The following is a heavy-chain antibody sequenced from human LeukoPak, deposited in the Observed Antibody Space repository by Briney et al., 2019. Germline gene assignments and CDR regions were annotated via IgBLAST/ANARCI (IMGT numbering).Heavy chain of an antibody. CDR3: ARVYYYDSSGYSILGLGADY. D-gene: IGHD3-22*01. CDR2: ISDDGSNK. CDR1: GFTFSSYA. J-gene: IGHJ4*02. Sequence: GGSLRLSCAASGFTFSSYAMHWVRQAPGKGLEWVAVISDDGSNKYYAGSVKGRFTISRDNSKNTLYLQMNSLRAEDAAVYYCARVYYYDSSGYSILGLGADYWGQGTLVTVSS. V-gene: IGHV3-30*04.